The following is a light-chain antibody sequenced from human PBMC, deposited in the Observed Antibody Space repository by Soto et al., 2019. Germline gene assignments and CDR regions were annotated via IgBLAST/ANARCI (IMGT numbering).Light chain of an antibody. Sequence: PWERVTLSFRASQSVSSSSLTWFQQRPGQAPRLLIYGASTRATGIPARFSGSGSGTEFTLTINSLQSEDFAVYYCQQYNNWTRTFGQGTKVDIK. J-gene: IGKJ1*01. CDR2: GAS. CDR1: QSVSSS. CDR3: QQYNNWTRT. V-gene: IGKV3-15*01.